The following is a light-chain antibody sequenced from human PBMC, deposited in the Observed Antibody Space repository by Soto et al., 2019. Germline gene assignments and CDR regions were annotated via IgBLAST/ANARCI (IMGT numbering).Light chain of an antibody. CDR1: SSDVGAYDY. J-gene: IGLJ1*01. CDR3: SSYTSSSTRV. CDR2: EVS. Sequence: QSVLTQPASVSGSPGQSITISCTGTSSDVGAYDYVSWYQQHPDKAPKLMIYEVSNRPSGVSNRFSGSKSVNTATLTISGLQAEDEADCYCSSYTSSSTRVFGTGTKVTV. V-gene: IGLV2-14*03.